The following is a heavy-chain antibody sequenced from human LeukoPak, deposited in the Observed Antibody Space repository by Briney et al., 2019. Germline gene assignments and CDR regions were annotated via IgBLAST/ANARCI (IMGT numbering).Heavy chain of an antibody. CDR1: GFTFSSYA. Sequence: GGSLRLSCAASGFTFSSYAMSWVRQAPGKGLEWVSAISGRGGSTYYADSVKGRFTISRDNSKNTLYLQMNSLRAEDTAVYYCAKDRSGFWSGYFYYFDYWGQGTLVTVSS. J-gene: IGHJ4*02. D-gene: IGHD3-3*01. CDR3: AKDRSGFWSGYFYYFDY. V-gene: IGHV3-23*01. CDR2: ISGRGGST.